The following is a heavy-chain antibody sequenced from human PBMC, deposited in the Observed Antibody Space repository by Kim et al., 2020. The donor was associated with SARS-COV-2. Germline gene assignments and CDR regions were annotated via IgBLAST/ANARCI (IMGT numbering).Heavy chain of an antibody. J-gene: IGHJ5*02. CDR2: ISGSGGST. D-gene: IGHD2-15*01. Sequence: GGSLRLSCAASGFTFSSYAMSWVRQAPGKGLEWVSAISGSGGSTYYADSVKGRFTISRDNSKNTLYLQMNSLRAEDTAVYYCAKVGYCSGGSCYSGVTRFDPWGQGTLVTVSS. V-gene: IGHV3-23*01. CDR3: AKVGYCSGGSCYSGVTRFDP. CDR1: GFTFSSYA.